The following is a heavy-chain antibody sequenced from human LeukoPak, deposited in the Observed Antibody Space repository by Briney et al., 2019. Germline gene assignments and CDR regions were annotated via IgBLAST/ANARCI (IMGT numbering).Heavy chain of an antibody. Sequence: PGGSLRLSCAVSGFTFSSYAMSWVRQAPGKGLEWVSPISGSGSSTYYADSVKGRFTISRDNSKNTLYLQMNSLRAEDTAVYYCAKGVAVASPYYFDYWGQGTLVTVSS. J-gene: IGHJ4*02. CDR2: ISGSGSST. D-gene: IGHD6-19*01. CDR3: AKGVAVASPYYFDY. V-gene: IGHV3-23*01. CDR1: GFTFSSYA.